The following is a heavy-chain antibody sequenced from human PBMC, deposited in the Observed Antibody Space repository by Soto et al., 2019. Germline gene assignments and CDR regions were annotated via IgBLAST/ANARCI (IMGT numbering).Heavy chain of an antibody. V-gene: IGHV3-30*18. Sequence: GGSLRLSCAASGFTFSSYGMHWVRQAPGKGLEWVAVISYDGSNKYYADSVKGRFTTSRDNSKNTLYLQMNSLRAEDTAVYYCAKLGHYDGLDYWGQGTLVTVSS. CDR1: GFTFSSYG. D-gene: IGHD4-17*01. J-gene: IGHJ4*02. CDR3: AKLGHYDGLDY. CDR2: ISYDGSNK.